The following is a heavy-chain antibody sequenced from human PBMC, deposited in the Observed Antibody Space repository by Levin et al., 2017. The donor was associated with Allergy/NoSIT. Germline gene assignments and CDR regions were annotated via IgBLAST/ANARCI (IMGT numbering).Heavy chain of an antibody. CDR3: ARSKQGNYDILTGQDGLGF. CDR2: IYPSDSDV. V-gene: IGHV5-51*01. D-gene: IGHD3-9*01. J-gene: IGHJ4*02. CDR1: GFSFHGYW. Sequence: GESLKISCKGSGFSFHGYWIAWVRQTPGKGLQWMGIIYPSDSDVRYSPSFQGHVTISADKSINTAYLQWNSLKASDTAIYYCARSKQGNYDILTGQDGLGFWGQGTVITVSS.